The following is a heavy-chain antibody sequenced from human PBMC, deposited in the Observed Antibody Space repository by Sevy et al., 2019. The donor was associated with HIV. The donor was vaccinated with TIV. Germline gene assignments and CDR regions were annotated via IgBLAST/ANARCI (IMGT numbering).Heavy chain of an antibody. D-gene: IGHD2-21*01. CDR2: IGIAAGVT. CDR1: GFTFNTYS. V-gene: IGHV3-48*02. Sequence: GGSLRLSCAASGFTFNTYSLIWVRQTPGKGLEWLSFIGIAAGVTYYADSLKGRFTISRDNAKNSLYLQRNSLRDEDAAVYYCARCPGHYSIDYWGQGTLVTVSS. J-gene: IGHJ4*02. CDR3: ARCPGHYSIDY.